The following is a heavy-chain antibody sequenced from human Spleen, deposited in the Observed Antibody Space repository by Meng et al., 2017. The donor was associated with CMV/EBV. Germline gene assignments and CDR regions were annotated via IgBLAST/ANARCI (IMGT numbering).Heavy chain of an antibody. Sequence: CKASGYTFTGYYMHWVRQAPGQGPEWMGWMNPHSGGPSIPQKFQGRVTMTRDTSISTAFMELSRLRSDDTAVYYCARGRDFWSGYLDSWGQGTLVTVSS. J-gene: IGHJ4*02. CDR3: ARGRDFWSGYLDS. CDR2: MNPHSGGP. D-gene: IGHD3-3*01. V-gene: IGHV1-2*02. CDR1: GYTFTGYY.